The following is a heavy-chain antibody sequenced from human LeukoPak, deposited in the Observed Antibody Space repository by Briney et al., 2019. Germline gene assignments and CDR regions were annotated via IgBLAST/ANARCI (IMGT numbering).Heavy chain of an antibody. V-gene: IGHV3-30*02. CDR1: GFTFTYYG. CDR3: AKDGPKYDSSSFFDY. D-gene: IGHD3-22*01. Sequence: GGSLRLSCAASGFTFTYYGMHWVRQAPGKGLEWVASIRYEGNEKYYADSVKGRFTISRDNSKNTLYLQMNSLRAEDTAVYYCAKDGPKYDSSSFFDYWGQGTLVTVSS. J-gene: IGHJ4*02. CDR2: IRYEGNEK.